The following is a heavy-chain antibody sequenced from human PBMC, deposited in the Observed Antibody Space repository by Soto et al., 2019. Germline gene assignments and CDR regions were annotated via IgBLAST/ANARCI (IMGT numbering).Heavy chain of an antibody. D-gene: IGHD3-16*02. Sequence: GASVKVSCKASGYTFTSYYMHWVRQAPGQGLEWMGIINPSGGSTSYAQKFQGRVTMTRGTSTSTVYMELSSLRSEDTAVYYCARSGGFSYYDYIWGSYPPPDYWGQGTLVTVSS. CDR2: INPSGGST. J-gene: IGHJ4*02. V-gene: IGHV1-46*03. CDR1: GYTFTSYY. CDR3: ARSGGFSYYDYIWGSYPPPDY.